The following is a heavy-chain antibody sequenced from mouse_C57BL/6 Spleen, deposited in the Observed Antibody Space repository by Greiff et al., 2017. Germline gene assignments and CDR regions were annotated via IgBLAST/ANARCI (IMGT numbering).Heavy chain of an antibody. V-gene: IGHV5-4*03. Sequence: EVKVVESGGGLVKPGGSLTLSCAASGFTFSSYAMSWVRQTPEKRLEWVATISDGGSYTYYPDNVKGRFTISRDNAKNNLFLQMSHLKSEDTAMYYCARGEATKYFDVWGTGTTVTVSS. D-gene: IGHD1-1*01. CDR1: GFTFSSYA. CDR2: ISDGGSYT. J-gene: IGHJ1*03. CDR3: ARGEATKYFDV.